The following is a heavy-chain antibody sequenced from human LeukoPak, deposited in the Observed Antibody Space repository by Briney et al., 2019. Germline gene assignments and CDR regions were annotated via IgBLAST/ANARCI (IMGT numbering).Heavy chain of an antibody. CDR2: INPNSGGT. CDR3: ARALSIRGVISRYYLDY. J-gene: IGHJ4*02. D-gene: IGHD3-10*01. CDR1: GYTFTGYY. Sequence: ASVKVSCKASGYTFTGYYMHWVRQAPGQGLEWMGWINPNSGGTNYAQKFQGRVTMTRNTSISTAYMELSSLRSEDTAVYYCARALSIRGVISRYYLDYWGQGTLVTVSS. V-gene: IGHV1-2*02.